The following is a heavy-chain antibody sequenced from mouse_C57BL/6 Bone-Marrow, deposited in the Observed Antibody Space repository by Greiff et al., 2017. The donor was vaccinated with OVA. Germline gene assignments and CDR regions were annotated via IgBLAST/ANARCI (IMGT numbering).Heavy chain of an antibody. CDR3: ARLGTTVVATNYYAMDY. D-gene: IGHD1-1*01. Sequence: QVQLQQPGAELVKPGASVKMSCKASGYTFTSYWITWVKQRPGQGLAWIGDIYPGSGSTNYHEKFKSQAPLTVDTSSSTAYLPLSSLTSEDSAVYYCARLGTTVVATNYYAMDYWGQGTSVTVSS. CDR1: GYTFTSYW. V-gene: IGHV1-55*01. J-gene: IGHJ4*01. CDR2: IYPGSGST.